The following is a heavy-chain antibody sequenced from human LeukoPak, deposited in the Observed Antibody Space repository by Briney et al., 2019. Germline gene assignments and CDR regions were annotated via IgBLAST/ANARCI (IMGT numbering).Heavy chain of an antibody. CDR1: GFTFSSYG. CDR3: AKDRGGTYYNYYYGMDV. J-gene: IGHJ6*02. D-gene: IGHD1-26*01. V-gene: IGHV3-30*18. CDR2: TSYDGNNK. Sequence: GRSLRLSCSASGFTFSSYGMHWVRQAPGKGLEWVAVTSYDGNNKYYADSVKGRFAISRDNSKNSLYLQMNSLRTEDTAVYYCAKDRGGTYYNYYYGMDVWGQGTTVTVSS.